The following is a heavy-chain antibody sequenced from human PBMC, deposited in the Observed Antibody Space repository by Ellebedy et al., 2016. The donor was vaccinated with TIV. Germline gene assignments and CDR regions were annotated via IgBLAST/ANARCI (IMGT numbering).Heavy chain of an antibody. Sequence: GESLKISCGASGFIFKNVLMYWVRQAPGKGPEWVSRISGDGRPTNYADSVKGRFTISRDNAKTTLYLQMNRLRAEDTAVYYCATNKDYLMGYWGQGTLVTVSS. CDR1: GFIFKNVL. J-gene: IGHJ4*02. CDR3: ATNKDYLMGY. V-gene: IGHV3-74*01. CDR2: ISGDGRPT. D-gene: IGHD2-8*01.